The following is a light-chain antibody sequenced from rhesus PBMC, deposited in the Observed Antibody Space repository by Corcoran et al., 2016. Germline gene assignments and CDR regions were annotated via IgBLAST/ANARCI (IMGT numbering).Light chain of an antibody. Sequence: QVILTQSPATLSLSPGERASLSCRASQSVSSYLAWYQQKPGQAPRLLIYGASSRATGIPDRFRGSGSGTHFTLTISSLEPEDVGVYHCYQHSSGYTFGQGTKVEIK. J-gene: IGKJ1*01. CDR2: GAS. V-gene: IGKV3-10*01. CDR3: YQHSSGYT. CDR1: QSVSSY.